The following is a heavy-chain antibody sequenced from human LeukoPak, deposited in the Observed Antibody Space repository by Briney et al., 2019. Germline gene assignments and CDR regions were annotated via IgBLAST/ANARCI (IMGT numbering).Heavy chain of an antibody. J-gene: IGHJ4*02. CDR2: IYYSGST. Sequence: SQTLSLTCTVSGGSISSGGYYWSWIRQHPGKGLEWIGYIYYSGSTYYNPSLKSRVTISVDTSKNQFSLKLSSVTAADTAVYYCACFTFGGAIVHPDYWGQGTLVTVSS. D-gene: IGHD3-16*02. CDR1: GGSISSGGYY. V-gene: IGHV4-31*03. CDR3: ACFTFGGAIVHPDY.